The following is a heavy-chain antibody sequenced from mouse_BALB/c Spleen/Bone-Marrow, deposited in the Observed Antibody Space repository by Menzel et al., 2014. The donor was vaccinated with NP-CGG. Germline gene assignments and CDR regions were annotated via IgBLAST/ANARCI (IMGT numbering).Heavy chain of an antibody. CDR2: IYPGSGST. J-gene: IGHJ1*01. CDR1: GYTFTDYV. V-gene: IGHV1-77*01. CDR3: ARYYDYDWYFDV. Sequence: QVQLKHSGPELVKPGASVKMSCKASGYTFTDYVISWVKQRTGQGLEWIGEIYPGSGSTYYNEKFKGKATLTADKSSNTAYMQLGSLTSEDSAVYFCARYYDYDWYFDVWGAGTTVTVSS. D-gene: IGHD2-4*01.